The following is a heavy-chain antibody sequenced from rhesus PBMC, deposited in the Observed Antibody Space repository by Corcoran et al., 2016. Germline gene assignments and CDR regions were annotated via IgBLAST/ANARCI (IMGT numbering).Heavy chain of an antibody. D-gene: IGHD3-3*01. V-gene: IGHV3S42*01. CDR3: VSTIFGVDIDY. CDR1: GFTFSSYW. CDR2: INSGGGST. Sequence: EVQLVESGGGLAKPGGSLRLSCAASGFTFSSYWMNWVRQTPGKGLGWISAINSGGGSTYSADSVKGRFTISRDNSKNMLSLQMNSLGAEDTAVYYCVSTIFGVDIDYWGQGVLVTVSS. J-gene: IGHJ4*01.